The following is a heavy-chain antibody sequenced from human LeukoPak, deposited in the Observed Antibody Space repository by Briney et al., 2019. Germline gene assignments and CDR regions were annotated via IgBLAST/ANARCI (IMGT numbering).Heavy chain of an antibody. Sequence: GGSLRLSCAASGFTFSSYAMSWVRQAPGKGLGWVSAISGSGGSTYYADSVKGRFTISRDNSKNTLYLQMNSLRAEDTAVYYCASDTAMVIYYYYYMDVWGKGTTVTVSS. D-gene: IGHD5-18*01. CDR3: ASDTAMVIYYYYYMDV. CDR1: GFTFSSYA. CDR2: ISGSGGST. V-gene: IGHV3-23*01. J-gene: IGHJ6*03.